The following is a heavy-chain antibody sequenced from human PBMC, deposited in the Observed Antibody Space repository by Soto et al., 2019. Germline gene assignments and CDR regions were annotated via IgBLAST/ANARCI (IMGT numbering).Heavy chain of an antibody. CDR3: ARAPRGNYGYPSYFDY. J-gene: IGHJ4*02. CDR2: IYHSGST. D-gene: IGHD3-10*01. V-gene: IGHV4-4*02. CDR1: GGSISSSNW. Sequence: SETLSLTCAVSGGSISSSNWWSWVRQPPGKGLEWIGEIYHSGSTNYNPSLKSRVTISVDKSKNQFSLKLSSVTDADTALYYCARAPRGNYGYPSYFDYWGQGTLVTVSS.